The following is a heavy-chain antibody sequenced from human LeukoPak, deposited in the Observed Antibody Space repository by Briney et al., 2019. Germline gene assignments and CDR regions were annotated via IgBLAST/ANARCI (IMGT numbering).Heavy chain of an antibody. V-gene: IGHV4-59*01. J-gene: IGHJ2*01. CDR2: IYYSGST. CDR3: ARDRTGDADWYFDL. CDR1: GGSITSYS. Sequence: PSETLSLTCTVSGGSITSYSWSWIRQPPGKGLEWIGYIYYSGSTNYNPSLKSRVTISVDTSKTQFSLELSSVTAADTAVYYCARDRTGDADWYFDLWGRGTLVTVSS. D-gene: IGHD4-17*01.